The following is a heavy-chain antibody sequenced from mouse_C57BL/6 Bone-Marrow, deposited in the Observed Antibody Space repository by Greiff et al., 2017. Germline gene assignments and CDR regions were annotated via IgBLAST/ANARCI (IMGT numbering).Heavy chain of an antibody. CDR3: ARRIRWLLTWFAY. V-gene: IGHV1-36*01. J-gene: IGHJ3*01. Sequence: VQLKESGPVLVKPGPSVKISCKASGFTFTDYYMHWVKQSHGTSLEWIGLVYPYNGGTSYTQKFKGKATLTVDTSSSTAYMELNSLTSEDSAVYYCARRIRWLLTWFAYWGQGTLVTVSA. D-gene: IGHD2-3*01. CDR2: VYPYNGGT. CDR1: GFTFTDYY.